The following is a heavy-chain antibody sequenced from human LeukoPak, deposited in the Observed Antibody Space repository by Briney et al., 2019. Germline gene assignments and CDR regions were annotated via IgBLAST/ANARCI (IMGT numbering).Heavy chain of an antibody. Sequence: GGSLRLSCAASGFTFDDYAMHWVRQAPGKGLEWVSLISWDGGSTYYADSVKGRFTISRDNAKNTLNLQMNSLRAEDTAVYYCARDLGQYYDTSDNWFDPWGQGTLVTVSS. CDR3: ARDLGQYYDTSDNWFDP. V-gene: IGHV3-43D*03. D-gene: IGHD3-22*01. CDR1: GFTFDDYA. J-gene: IGHJ5*02. CDR2: ISWDGGST.